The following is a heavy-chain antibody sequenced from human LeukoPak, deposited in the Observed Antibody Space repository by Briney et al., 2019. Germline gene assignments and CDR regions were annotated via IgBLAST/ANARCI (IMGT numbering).Heavy chain of an antibody. D-gene: IGHD4-17*01. CDR1: GFTFSSYG. V-gene: IGHV3-30*02. CDR3: ARDRRYGASGYYYMDV. J-gene: IGHJ6*03. Sequence: GGSLRLSCAASGFTFSSYGMHWGRQAPGRGLEWVAFIRYDGSNKYYADSVKGRFTISRDNSKNTLYLQMNSLRAKDTAVYYCARDRRYGASGYYYMDVWGKGTTVTVSS. CDR2: IRYDGSNK.